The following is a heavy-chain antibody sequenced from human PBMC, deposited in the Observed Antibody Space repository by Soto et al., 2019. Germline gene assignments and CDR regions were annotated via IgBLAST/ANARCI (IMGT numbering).Heavy chain of an antibody. D-gene: IGHD3-22*01. V-gene: IGHV4-31*03. CDR1: GGSISSGGYY. J-gene: IGHJ4*02. Sequence: QVQLQESGPGLVKPSQTLSFTCTVSGGSISSGGYYWSCIRQHPGKGLEWIGYIYYSGSTYYNPSLTSRVTISLDTSKNQSSLRLRSLSAADTAVYYCARLSGGDYYYNSSCYYVFDYWGQGPLVTASS. CDR2: IYYSGST. CDR3: ARLSGGDYYYNSSCYYVFDY.